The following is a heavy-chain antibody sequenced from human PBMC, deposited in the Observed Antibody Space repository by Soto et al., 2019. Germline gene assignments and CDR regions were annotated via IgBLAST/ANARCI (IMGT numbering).Heavy chain of an antibody. V-gene: IGHV4-31*02. CDR2: IYYSGST. J-gene: IGHJ6*02. CDR3: ARDPVPLGYCSGCSCKIGGYGMDV. CDR1: GGSISSGGYY. D-gene: IGHD2-15*01. Sequence: SETLSLTCTVSGGSISSGGYYWSWIRQHPGKGLEWIGYIYYSGSTYYNPSLKSRVTISVDTSKNQFSLKLSSVTAAATAVYYCARDPVPLGYCSGCSCKIGGYGMDVWGQGTTVTVSS.